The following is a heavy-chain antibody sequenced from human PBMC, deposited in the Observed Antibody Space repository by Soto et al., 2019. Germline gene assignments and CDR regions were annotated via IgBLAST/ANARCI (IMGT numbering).Heavy chain of an antibody. J-gene: IGHJ5*02. D-gene: IGHD2-15*01. CDR1: GYTFTSYG. V-gene: IGHV1-18*01. CDR2: ISAYNGNT. CDR3: ARSLGYCSGGSCYSAWFDP. Sequence: VASVKVSCKASGYTFTSYGISWVRQAPGQGLEWMGWISAYNGNTNYAQKLQGRVTMTTDTSTSTAYMELRSLRSDDTAVYYCARSLGYCSGGSCYSAWFDPWGQGTLVTVSS.